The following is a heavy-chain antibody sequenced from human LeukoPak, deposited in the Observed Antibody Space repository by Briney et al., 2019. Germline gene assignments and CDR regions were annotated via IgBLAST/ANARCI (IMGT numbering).Heavy chain of an antibody. V-gene: IGHV3-13*01. D-gene: IGHD6-13*01. CDR1: GFTFSNYD. CDR3: ASSPAYSSSWYAIDN. CDR2: IGTAGDT. Sequence: GGSLRLSCAASGFTFSNYDMHWVRQAAGKGLEWVSGIGTAGDTYYPGSVKGRFTISRENAKNSLYLQMNSLSAGDTAVYYCASSPAYSSSWYAIDNWGQGTLATVSS. J-gene: IGHJ4*02.